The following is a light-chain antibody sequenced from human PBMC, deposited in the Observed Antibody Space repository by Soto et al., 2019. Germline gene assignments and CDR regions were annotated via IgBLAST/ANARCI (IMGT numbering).Light chain of an antibody. Sequence: DIVLTQSPEFLAVSLGERATTKCRSSQSLLSSRNGRHTLSWLQKKPGQPPRLLIYWASTRHSRVPDRFSGGASGTDFTLTISSLQPEDVAVYYCQQHLDFLVTFGGGTKVDIK. V-gene: IGKV4-1*01. CDR2: WAS. J-gene: IGKJ4*01. CDR3: QQHLDFLVT. CDR1: QSLLSSRNGRHT.